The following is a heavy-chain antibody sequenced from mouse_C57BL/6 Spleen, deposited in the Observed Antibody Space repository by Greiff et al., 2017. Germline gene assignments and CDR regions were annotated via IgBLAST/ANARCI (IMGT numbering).Heavy chain of an antibody. D-gene: IGHD2-3*01. V-gene: IGHV5-4*03. J-gene: IGHJ1*03. CDR1: GFTFSSYA. CDR3: ARGDCYYRWYFDV. CDR2: ISDGGSYT. Sequence: EVKLMESGGGLVKPGGSLKLSCAASGFTFSSYAMSWVRQAPEKRLEWVANISDGGSYTYYPDNVKGRFTISRDNAKNNLYLQMSHLKSEDTAMYYCARGDCYYRWYFDVWGTGTTVTVSS.